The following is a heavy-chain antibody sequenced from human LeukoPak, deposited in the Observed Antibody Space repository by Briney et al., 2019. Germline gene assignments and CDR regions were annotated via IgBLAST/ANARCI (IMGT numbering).Heavy chain of an antibody. V-gene: IGHV3-23*01. Sequence: GGSLRLSCAASGFTFSSYAMSWVRQAPGKGLEWVSAISGSGGSTYYADSVKGRFTISRDNAKNSLYLQMNSLRAEDTAVYYCASSKGYDYNDAFDIWGQGTMVTVSS. CDR1: GFTFSSYA. D-gene: IGHD5-12*01. J-gene: IGHJ3*02. CDR3: ASSKGYDYNDAFDI. CDR2: ISGSGGST.